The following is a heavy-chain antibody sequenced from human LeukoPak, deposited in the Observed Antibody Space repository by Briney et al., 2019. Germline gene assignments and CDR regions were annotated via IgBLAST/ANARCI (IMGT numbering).Heavy chain of an antibody. CDR1: GGSISRSNW. J-gene: IGHJ4*02. CDR3: ARVVVVVPAAKQIDY. D-gene: IGHD2-2*01. CDR2: IYHSGST. V-gene: IGHV4-4*02. Sequence: SETLSLTCAVSGGSISRSNWWGWVRQPPGKGLEWIGEIYHSGSTNYNPSPKSRVTISVDKSKNQFSLKLSSVTAADTAVYYCARVVVVVPAAKQIDYWGQGTLVTVSS.